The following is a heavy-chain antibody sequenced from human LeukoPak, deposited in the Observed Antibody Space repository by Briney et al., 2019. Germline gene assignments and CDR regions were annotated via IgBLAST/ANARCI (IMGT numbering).Heavy chain of an antibody. CDR1: GFTFSSYW. Sequence: GGSLRLSCAASGFTFSSYWMHWVRQAPGKGLVWVSTISGGSGSTYCADSVKGRFTISRDNSKNTLYPQMNSLRAEDTAIYYCTRVGYIDEGIDYWGQGTLVTVSS. D-gene: IGHD5-24*01. CDR2: ISGGSGST. CDR3: TRVGYIDEGIDY. J-gene: IGHJ4*02. V-gene: IGHV3-23*01.